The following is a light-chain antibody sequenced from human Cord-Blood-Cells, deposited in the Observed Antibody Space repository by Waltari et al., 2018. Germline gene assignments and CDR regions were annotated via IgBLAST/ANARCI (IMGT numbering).Light chain of an antibody. CDR1: SSDVGGYNY. CDR3: SSYTSSSTLV. V-gene: IGLV2-14*01. CDR2: DVS. Sequence: QSALTQPASVSWSPGQSITISCTGTSSDVGGYNYVSWYQQHPGKAPKLMIYDVSKRPSGVSNLFSGSKSGNTASLTISGLQAEDEADYYCSSYTSSSTLVFGGGTKLTVL. J-gene: IGLJ3*02.